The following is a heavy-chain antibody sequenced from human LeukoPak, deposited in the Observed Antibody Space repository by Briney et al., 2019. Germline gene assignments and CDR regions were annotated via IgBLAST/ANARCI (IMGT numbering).Heavy chain of an antibody. J-gene: IGHJ6*02. CDR3: AKASDYYGSGRGNHYYYYGMDV. V-gene: IGHV4-59*12. Sequence: SETLSLTCTVSGGSINSYYWSWIRQPPGKGLEWIGYIYYSGSTNYNPSLKSRVTMSVDTSKNQFSLKLSSVTAADTAVYYCAKASDYYGSGRGNHYYYYGMDVWGQGTTVTVSS. CDR1: GGSINSYY. CDR2: IYYSGST. D-gene: IGHD3-10*01.